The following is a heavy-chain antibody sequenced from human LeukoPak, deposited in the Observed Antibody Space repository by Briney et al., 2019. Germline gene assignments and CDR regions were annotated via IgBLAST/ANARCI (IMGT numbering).Heavy chain of an antibody. CDR3: SRARGTEAIDS. D-gene: IGHD6-25*01. CDR2: IYYSGST. V-gene: IGHV4-30-4*08. J-gene: IGHJ4*02. Sequence: SETLSLTCTVSGGSISSGDYYWSWIRQPPGKGLEWIGYIYYSGSTNYNPSLKSRVTLSVDTSKNQFSLKMTSVTPADTAVYYCSRARGTEAIDSWGQGTLVTVSS. CDR1: GGSISSGDYY.